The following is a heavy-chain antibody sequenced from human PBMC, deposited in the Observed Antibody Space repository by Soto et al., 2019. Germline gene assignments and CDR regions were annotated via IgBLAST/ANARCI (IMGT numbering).Heavy chain of an antibody. Sequence: GGSLRLSCAASGFTFSSYGMHWVRQAPGKGLEWVAVIWYDGSNKYYADSVKGRFTISRDNSKNTLYLQMNSLRAEDTAVYYCARDRVYSSSSLGYWGQGTLVTVSS. V-gene: IGHV3-33*01. CDR2: IWYDGSNK. D-gene: IGHD6-6*01. J-gene: IGHJ4*02. CDR1: GFTFSSYG. CDR3: ARDRVYSSSSLGY.